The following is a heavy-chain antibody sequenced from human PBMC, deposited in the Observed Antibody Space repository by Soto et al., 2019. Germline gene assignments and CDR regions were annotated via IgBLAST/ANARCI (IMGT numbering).Heavy chain of an antibody. V-gene: IGHV3-30-3*01. CDR2: ISYDGTTV. CDR3: ARDQSSAIITSTLFDP. D-gene: IGHD1-20*01. CDR1: GFLFRTYA. J-gene: IGHJ5*02. Sequence: GGSLRLSCAASGFLFRTYAMNWVRQAPGKGLEWVADISYDGTTVFYADSVKGRFTISRDNSKNTLYLQMNSLRPEDTAVYYFARDQSSAIITSTLFDPWGQGTLVTVSS.